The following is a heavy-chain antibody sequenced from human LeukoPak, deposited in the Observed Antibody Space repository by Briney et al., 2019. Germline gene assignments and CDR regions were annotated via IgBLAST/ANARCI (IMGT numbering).Heavy chain of an antibody. V-gene: IGHV3-23*01. CDR2: ISASGGLT. CDR1: GFTFSSYA. J-gene: IGHJ4*02. Sequence: GGSLRLSCAASGFTFSSYAMSWVRQAPGKGLEWVSVISASGGLTYYTDSMKGRFTISRDNSKNTLYLQMNTLRADDTAIYYCAKGLGGSCYSALDYRGQGTLVTVSS. D-gene: IGHD2-15*01. CDR3: AKGLGGSCYSALDY.